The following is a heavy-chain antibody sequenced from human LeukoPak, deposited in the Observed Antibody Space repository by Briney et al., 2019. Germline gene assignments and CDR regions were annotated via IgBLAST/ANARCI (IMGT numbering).Heavy chain of an antibody. CDR2: INHSGST. J-gene: IGHJ5*02. D-gene: IGHD3-10*01. Sequence: SETLSLTCAVYGGSFSGYYWSWIRQPPGKGLEWIGEINHSGSTNYNPSLKSRVTISVDTSKNQFSLKLSSVTAADTAVYYCARSNVLLWFGELLRANNWSDPWGQGTLVTVSS. CDR1: GGSFSGYY. V-gene: IGHV4-34*01. CDR3: ARSNVLLWFGELLRANNWSDP.